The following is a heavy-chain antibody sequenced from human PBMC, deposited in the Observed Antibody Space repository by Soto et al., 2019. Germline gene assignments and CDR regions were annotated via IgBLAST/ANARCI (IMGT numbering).Heavy chain of an antibody. CDR1: GFTFSSYG. CDR2: ISYDGSNK. J-gene: IGHJ6*02. D-gene: IGHD3-10*01. CDR3: AKTFGELSNYHYYGMDV. V-gene: IGHV3-30*18. Sequence: PGGSLRLSCAASGFTFSSYGMHWVRQAPGKGLEWVAVISYDGSNKYYADSVKGRFTISRDNSKNTLYLQMNSLRAEDTAVYYWAKTFGELSNYHYYGMDVWGQGTTVTVSS.